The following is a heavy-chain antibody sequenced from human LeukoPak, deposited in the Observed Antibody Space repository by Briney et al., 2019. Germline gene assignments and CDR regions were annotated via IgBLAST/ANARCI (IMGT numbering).Heavy chain of an antibody. CDR3: AKDLEGGNWFDP. CDR2: ISYDGSNK. V-gene: IGHV3-30*18. D-gene: IGHD3-16*01. Sequence: PGRSLRLSCAASGFTFSSYGMHWVRQAPGKGLEWVAVISYDGSNKYYADSVKGRFTISRDNSKNTLYLQMNSLRAEDTDVYYCAKDLEGGNWFDPWGQGTLVTVSS. J-gene: IGHJ5*02. CDR1: GFTFSSYG.